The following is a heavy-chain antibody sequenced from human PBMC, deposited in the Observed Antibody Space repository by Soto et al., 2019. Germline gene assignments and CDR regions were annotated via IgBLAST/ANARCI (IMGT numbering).Heavy chain of an antibody. D-gene: IGHD1-1*01. Sequence: PGGSLRLSCAASGFTFSSYAMSWVLPTPGKGLEFVSAISGSGGSTYYADSVKGRFTISRDNSKNTLYLQMNSLRAEDTAVYYCAKVLRELPHAFDIWGQGTMVTVSS. J-gene: IGHJ3*02. CDR3: AKVLRELPHAFDI. V-gene: IGHV3-23*01. CDR2: ISGSGGST. CDR1: GFTFSSYA.